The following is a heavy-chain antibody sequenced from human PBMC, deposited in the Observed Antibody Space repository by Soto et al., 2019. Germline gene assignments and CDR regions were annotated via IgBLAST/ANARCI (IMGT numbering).Heavy chain of an antibody. CDR1: GFTFINYA. Sequence: GGSLRLSCAASGFTFINYAMHRVRQAPGKGLEWVAVISYDGSNKYYADSVKGRSTISRDNSKNTMYLQMNSLSAEDTAVYHCARDQVKGTMTILWGQGXLVTVYS. V-gene: IGHV3-30-3*01. CDR2: ISYDGSNK. J-gene: IGHJ4*02. CDR3: ARDQVKGTMTIL. D-gene: IGHD4-17*01.